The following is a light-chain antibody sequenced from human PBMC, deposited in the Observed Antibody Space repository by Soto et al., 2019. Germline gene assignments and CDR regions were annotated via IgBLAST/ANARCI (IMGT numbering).Light chain of an antibody. Sequence: EIVMTQTPLSLSVTPGQAASISCKSSQTLLHSDGRTYLYWYLQKPGPPPQPLMYEVTNRFSGVPERFSGSGSGTDFTVKISRVEAEDAALYYCMQSIQLRTFGQGTKVDIK. CDR2: EVT. J-gene: IGKJ1*01. CDR1: QTLLHSDGRTY. V-gene: IGKV2D-29*01. CDR3: MQSIQLRT.